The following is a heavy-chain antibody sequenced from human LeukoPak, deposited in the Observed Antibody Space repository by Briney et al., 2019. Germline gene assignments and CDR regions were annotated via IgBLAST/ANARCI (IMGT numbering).Heavy chain of an antibody. CDR2: INHSGST. D-gene: IGHD2-2*01. CDR3: ARRYRSSTSCYLNWFDP. CDR1: GGSFSGYY. V-gene: IGHV4-34*01. Sequence: SETLSLTCAVYGGSFSGYYWSWIRQPPGRGLEWIGEINHSGSTNYNPSLKSRVTISVDTSKNQFSLKLSSVTAADTAVYYCARRYRSSTSCYLNWFDPWGQGTLVTVSS. J-gene: IGHJ5*02.